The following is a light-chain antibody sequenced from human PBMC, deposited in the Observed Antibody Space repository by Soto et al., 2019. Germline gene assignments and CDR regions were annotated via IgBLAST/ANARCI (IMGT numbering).Light chain of an antibody. J-gene: IGLJ2*01. V-gene: IGLV1-51*01. CDR2: DNH. Sequence: QSALTQPPSVSGSPGQSVTISCTGTSTDFVSYNRVSWYQRLPGAAPKLVIYDNHKRPSGIPDRFSGSKSGTSATLGITGVQSGDEGDYYCGTWDRSLSSGVFGGGTKVTVL. CDR3: GTWDRSLSSGV. CDR1: STDFVSYNR.